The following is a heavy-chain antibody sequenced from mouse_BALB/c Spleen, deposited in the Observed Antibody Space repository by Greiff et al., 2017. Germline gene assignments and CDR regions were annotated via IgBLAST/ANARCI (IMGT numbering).Heavy chain of an antibody. CDR2: INPSTGYT. CDR1: GYTFTSYW. J-gene: IGHJ4*01. D-gene: IGHD2-14*01. Sequence: VNLVESGAELAKPGASVKMSCKASGYTFTSYWMHWVKQRPGQGLEWIGYINPSTGYTEYNQKFKDKATLTADKSSSTAYMQLSSLTSEDSAVYYCARERYADAMDYWGQGTSVTVSS. V-gene: IGHV1-7*01. CDR3: ARERYADAMDY.